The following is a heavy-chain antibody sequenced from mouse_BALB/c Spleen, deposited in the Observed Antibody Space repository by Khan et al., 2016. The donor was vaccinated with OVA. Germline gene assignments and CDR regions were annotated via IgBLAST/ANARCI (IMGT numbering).Heavy chain of an antibody. CDR2: INTYTGEP. J-gene: IGHJ4*01. Sequence: QIQLVQSGPELKKPGETVKISCKASGYTFTSFGMNWVKQAPGKGLEWMGWINTYTGEPTYADDFKGRFAFSLETSASTAYLQINNLKNEDTATXFCARPPHFSYTMAYGGQGTSVTVSS. CDR1: GYTFTSFG. V-gene: IGHV9-3-1*01. CDR3: ARPPHFSYTMAY.